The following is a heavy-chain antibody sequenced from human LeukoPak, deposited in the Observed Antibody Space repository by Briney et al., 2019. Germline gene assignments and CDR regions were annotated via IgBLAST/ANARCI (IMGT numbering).Heavy chain of an antibody. D-gene: IGHD2/OR15-2a*01. J-gene: IGHJ4*02. CDR2: IDRSGTNT. Sequence: GGSLRLSCAASGSTFSDSAMRWVRQAPGKGLEWVSSIDRSGTNTFYADSVKGRFTISRDNSKNTVYLYMVSLRAEDTAMYYCAKGVSGPQYYFHFWGQGNMVTVSS. V-gene: IGHV3-23*05. CDR1: GSTFSDSA. CDR3: AKGVSGPQYYFHF.